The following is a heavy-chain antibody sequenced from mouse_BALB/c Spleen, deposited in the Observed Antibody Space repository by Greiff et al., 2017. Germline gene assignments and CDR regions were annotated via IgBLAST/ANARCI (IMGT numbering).Heavy chain of an antibody. V-gene: IGHV1-69*02. CDR1: GYTFTSYW. D-gene: IGHD1-1*01. Sequence: VQLQQPGADLVRPSPSVSLSCKASGYTFTSYWINWVKQRPGQGLEWIGNIYPSDSYTNYNPKFKDKATLTVDKSSSTAYMQLSSPTSEDSAVYYCASYGYAMDYWGQGTSVTVSS. J-gene: IGHJ4*01. CDR2: IYPSDSYT. CDR3: ASYGYAMDY.